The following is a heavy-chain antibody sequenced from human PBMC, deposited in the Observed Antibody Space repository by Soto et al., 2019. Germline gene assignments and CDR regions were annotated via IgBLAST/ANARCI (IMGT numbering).Heavy chain of an antibody. Sequence: GGSLRLSCAASGFTFRNYAMHWVRQAPGKGLEWLAVISFDGHNQHYADSVKGRFTISRDISENMLYLQMDSLRVEDTAVYYCARGQFENSKNDSDYWGQGNVVTVSS. CDR1: GFTFRNYA. D-gene: IGHD4-4*01. V-gene: IGHV3-30-3*01. CDR2: ISFDGHNQ. CDR3: ARGQFENSKNDSDY. J-gene: IGHJ4*02.